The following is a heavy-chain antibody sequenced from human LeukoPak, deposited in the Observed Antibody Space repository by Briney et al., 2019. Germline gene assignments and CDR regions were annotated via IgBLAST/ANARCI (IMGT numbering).Heavy chain of an antibody. V-gene: IGHV1-2*02. CDR3: ARGIAVAGIDY. Sequence: ASVKVSFKASGYTFTGYYLHWVRQAPGQGLEWMGWINPNSGATNYAQKFQGRVTMTRDTSISTAYMELSSLRFDDTAVYYCARGIAVAGIDYWGQGTLVTVSS. CDR1: GYTFTGYY. CDR2: INPNSGAT. D-gene: IGHD6-19*01. J-gene: IGHJ4*02.